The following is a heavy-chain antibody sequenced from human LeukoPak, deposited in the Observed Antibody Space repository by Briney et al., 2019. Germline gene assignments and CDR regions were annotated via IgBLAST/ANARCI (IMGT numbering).Heavy chain of an antibody. V-gene: IGHV3-7*01. CDR3: AKDPSYYGDQYYFDY. J-gene: IGHJ4*02. D-gene: IGHD4-17*01. CDR2: IKQDGSEK. Sequence: PGGPLRLSCAASGFTFSSYWMSWVRQAPGKGLEWVANIKQDGSEKYYVDSVKGRFTISRDNAKNSLYLQMNSPRAEDTAVYYCAKDPSYYGDQYYFDYWGQGTLVTVSS. CDR1: GFTFSSYW.